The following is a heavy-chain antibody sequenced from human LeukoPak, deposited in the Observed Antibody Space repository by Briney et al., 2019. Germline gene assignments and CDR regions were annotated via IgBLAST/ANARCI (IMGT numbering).Heavy chain of an antibody. D-gene: IGHD5-12*01. Sequence: GGSLRLSCAASGFTFSSYVMTWVRQAPGRGLEWVSGISGSAGNTYYADSVKGRFTISRDNSKNTLDLQMNSLRAEDTAVYYCASDYSRPAYYYYGMDVWGQGTTVTVSS. CDR1: GFTFSSYV. CDR2: ISGSAGNT. J-gene: IGHJ6*02. V-gene: IGHV3-23*01. CDR3: ASDYSRPAYYYYGMDV.